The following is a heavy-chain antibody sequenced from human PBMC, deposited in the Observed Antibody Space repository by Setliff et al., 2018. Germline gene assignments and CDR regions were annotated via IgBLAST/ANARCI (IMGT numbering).Heavy chain of an antibody. CDR3: ARVLEPNYDILTGYYYYYYYGMDV. CDR2: IIPIFGTA. Sequence: SVKVSCKASGYTFTSYGISWVRQAPGQGLEWMGGIIPIFGTANYAQKFQGRVTITADESTSTAYMELSSLRSEDTAVYYCARVLEPNYDILTGYYYYYYYGMDVWRQGTTVTVSS. CDR1: GYTFTSYG. V-gene: IGHV1-69*13. J-gene: IGHJ6*02. D-gene: IGHD3-9*01.